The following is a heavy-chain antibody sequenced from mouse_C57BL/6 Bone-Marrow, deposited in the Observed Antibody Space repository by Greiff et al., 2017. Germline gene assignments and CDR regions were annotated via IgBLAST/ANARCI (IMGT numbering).Heavy chain of an antibody. CDR1: GFSLTSYA. Sequence: VKLMESGPGLVAPSQSLSITCTVSGFSLTSYAISWVRQPPGKGLEWLGVIWTGGGTNYNSALKSRLSIGKDNSKSQVFLKMNSRQTDDTARYYCARNANWERVFAYWGQGTLVTVSA. CDR2: IWTGGGT. CDR3: ARNANWERVFAY. V-gene: IGHV2-9-1*01. D-gene: IGHD4-1*01. J-gene: IGHJ3*01.